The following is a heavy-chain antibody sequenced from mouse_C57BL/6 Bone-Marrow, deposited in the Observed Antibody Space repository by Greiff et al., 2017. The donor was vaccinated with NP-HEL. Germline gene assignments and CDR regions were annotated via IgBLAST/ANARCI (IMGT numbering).Heavy chain of an antibody. V-gene: IGHV1-63*01. Sequence: QVQLQQSGAELVRPGTSVKMSCKASGYTFTNYWIGWAKQRPGHGLEWIGDIYPGGGYTNYNEKFKGKATLTADKSPSTAYMQFSSLTSEDSAIYYCARSRDGNDYFDYWGQGTTLTVSS. CDR3: ARSRDGNDYFDY. CDR1: GYTFTNYW. D-gene: IGHD2-1*01. CDR2: IYPGGGYT. J-gene: IGHJ2*01.